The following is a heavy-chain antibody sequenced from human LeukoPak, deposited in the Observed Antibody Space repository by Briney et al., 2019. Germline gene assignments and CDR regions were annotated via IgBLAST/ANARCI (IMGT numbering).Heavy chain of an antibody. CDR1: GGSISSYY. V-gene: IGHV4-4*07. CDR3: ARGSTGNFDY. J-gene: IGHJ4*02. CDR2: IYTSGST. D-gene: IGHD7-27*01. Sequence: SETLSLTCTVSGGSISSYYWSWIRQPAGKGLEWIGRIYTSGSTDYNPSLKSRVTMSVDTSKNRFSLNLNSVTAADTVVYYCARGSTGNFDYWGQGTLVTVSS.